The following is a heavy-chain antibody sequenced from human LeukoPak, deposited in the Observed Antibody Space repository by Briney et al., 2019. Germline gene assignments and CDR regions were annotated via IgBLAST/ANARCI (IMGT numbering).Heavy chain of an antibody. CDR1: GFTFDDYA. CDR2: ISWNSGSI. D-gene: IGHD1-26*01. V-gene: IGHV3-9*01. Sequence: SLRLSCAASGFTFDDYAMHWVRQAPGKGLEWVSGISWNSGSIGYVDSVKGRFTISRDNAKNSLYLQMNSLRAEDTAVYYCARDSPELHPWGQGTLVTVSS. CDR3: ARDSPELHP. J-gene: IGHJ5*02.